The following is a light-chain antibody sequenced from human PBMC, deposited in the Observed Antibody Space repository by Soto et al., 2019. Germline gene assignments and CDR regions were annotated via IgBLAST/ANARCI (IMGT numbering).Light chain of an antibody. CDR3: QQRTNWLT. V-gene: IGKV3-11*01. Sequence: EIVLTQSPATPSLSPGERATLSCRASQNVSTYLAWYQQKPGQAPGLLIYDASNRATGIPARFSGSGSGTAFTLTISSLEPEDFAVYYCQQRTNWLTFGPGTKVDIK. CDR2: DAS. CDR1: QNVSTY. J-gene: IGKJ3*01.